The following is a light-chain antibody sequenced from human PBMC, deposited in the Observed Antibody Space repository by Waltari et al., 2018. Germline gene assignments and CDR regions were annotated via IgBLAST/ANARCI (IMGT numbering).Light chain of an antibody. CDR2: VNNDGEH. CDR1: SGHSSYA. V-gene: IGLV4-69*01. CDR3: QTWDTDIVV. Sequence: QLVVTQSPSASASLGASVKLTCTLSSGHSSYAIAWHQHQSEKGPRFLMRVNNDGEHTKGYGIPDLFSGASSGAERYLTIYSLQSEDEADYYCQTWDTDIVVFGGGTKVTVL. J-gene: IGLJ2*01.